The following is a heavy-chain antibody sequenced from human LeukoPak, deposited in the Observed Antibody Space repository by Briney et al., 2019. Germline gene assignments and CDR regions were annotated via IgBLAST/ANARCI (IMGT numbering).Heavy chain of an antibody. CDR1: GFTFSSYS. D-gene: IGHD1-1*01. Sequence: GGSLRLSCAASGFTFSSYSMNWVRQAPGKGLEWVSSISSSSSYIYYADSVKGRFTVSRDNAKDSLYLQMNSLRAEDTAVYYCARALTTLTYEGYWGQGTLVTVSS. J-gene: IGHJ4*02. CDR2: ISSSSSYI. V-gene: IGHV3-21*01. CDR3: ARALTTLTYEGY.